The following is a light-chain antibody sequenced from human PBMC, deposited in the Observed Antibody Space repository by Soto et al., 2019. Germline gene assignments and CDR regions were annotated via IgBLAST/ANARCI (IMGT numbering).Light chain of an antibody. CDR3: CSYAGSYTFCV. V-gene: IGLV2-11*01. J-gene: IGLJ1*01. CDR2: DVS. CDR1: SSDVGGYNY. Sequence: QSALTQPRSVSGSPGQSVTISCTGTSSDVGGYNYVSWYQQHPGKAPKLMIYDVSKRPSGVPDRFSGSKSGNMASLTISGLQAEDEADYYCCSYAGSYTFCVFGTGTKVTVL.